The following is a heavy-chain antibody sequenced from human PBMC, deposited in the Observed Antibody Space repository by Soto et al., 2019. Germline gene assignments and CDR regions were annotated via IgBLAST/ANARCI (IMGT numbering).Heavy chain of an antibody. CDR1: GGSISSYY. CDR2: IYYSGST. D-gene: IGHD4-17*01. J-gene: IGHJ6*02. V-gene: IGHV4-59*01. Sequence: PSETLSLTCTVSGGSISSYYWSWIRQPPGKGLEWIGYIYYSGSTNYNPSLKSRVTISVDTSKNQFSLKLSSVTAADTAVYYCARGDDYDNDGMDVWGQGTTVTVSS. CDR3: ARGDDYDNDGMDV.